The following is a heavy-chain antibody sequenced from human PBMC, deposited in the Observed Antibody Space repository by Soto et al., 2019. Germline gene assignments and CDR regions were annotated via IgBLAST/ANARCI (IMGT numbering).Heavy chain of an antibody. V-gene: IGHV4-4*02. Sequence: PAESLSLRCAVSGGSMISNNWRSLVREPPGRGLEWIGEIYRSGSTNYNASLKSRVTISVDKSKNQFSLKLSSVTAADTAVYYCASVLGYSYGYSDYWGQGTPVPVSS. CDR1: GGSMISNNW. CDR2: IYRSGST. CDR3: ASVLGYSYGYSDY. D-gene: IGHD5-18*01. J-gene: IGHJ4*02.